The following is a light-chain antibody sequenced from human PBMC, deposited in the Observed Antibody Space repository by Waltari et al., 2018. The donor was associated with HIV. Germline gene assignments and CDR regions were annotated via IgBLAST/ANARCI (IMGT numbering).Light chain of an antibody. CDR3: QSSDVGGDYVF. J-gene: IGLJ2*01. CDR1: ILSRRQ. V-gene: IGLV3-25*01. Sequence: SDELMQPPSVSVSPGETARIACSGNILSRRQVYWYQKKAGQAPTLVIEKDNERPSGIPERFSGSTSGTTVTLTITDVQAEDEADYFCQSSDVGGDYVFFGGGTRMTVL. CDR2: KDN.